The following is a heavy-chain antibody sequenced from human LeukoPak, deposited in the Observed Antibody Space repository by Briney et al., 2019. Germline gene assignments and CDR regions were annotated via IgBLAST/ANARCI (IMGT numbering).Heavy chain of an antibody. Sequence: GGSLRLSCAASGFTFSSYSMNWVRQAPGKGLEWVSYISSSSSTIYYADSVKGRFTISRDNAKNSLCLQMNSLRAEDTAVYYCARHVVAVGFDYWGQGTLVTVSS. J-gene: IGHJ4*02. CDR3: ARHVVAVGFDY. D-gene: IGHD3-22*01. CDR1: GFTFSSYS. V-gene: IGHV3-48*04. CDR2: ISSSSSTI.